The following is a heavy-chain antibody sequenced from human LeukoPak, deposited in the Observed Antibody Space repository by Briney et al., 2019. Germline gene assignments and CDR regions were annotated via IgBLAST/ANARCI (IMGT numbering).Heavy chain of an antibody. D-gene: IGHD6-19*01. Sequence: SETLSLTCAVYGGSSSGYYWSWLRQPPGKGREWFGEINHSGSTNYNPPLKSRGTISVDTSKNQFSLKLSSVTAADTAVYYCARVQWLVTRYYHMDVWGKGTTVTVSS. V-gene: IGHV4-34*01. J-gene: IGHJ6*03. CDR3: ARVQWLVTRYYHMDV. CDR1: GGSSSGYY. CDR2: INHSGST.